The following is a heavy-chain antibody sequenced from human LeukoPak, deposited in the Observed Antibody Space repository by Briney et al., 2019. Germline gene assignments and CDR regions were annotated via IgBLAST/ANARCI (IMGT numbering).Heavy chain of an antibody. CDR1: GFTFSLYA. CDR3: AKESTVTPGNVNWFDS. J-gene: IGHJ5*01. CDR2: TSGSGDNT. D-gene: IGHD4-17*01. V-gene: IGHV3-23*01. Sequence: PGGSLRLSCVASGFTFSLYAMSWVRQAPGKGLEWISATSGSGDNTYYAESVKGRFTISRDNSKNTLYLRMKSLRAEDTAIYYCAKESTVTPGNVNWFDSWGQGTLVTVSS.